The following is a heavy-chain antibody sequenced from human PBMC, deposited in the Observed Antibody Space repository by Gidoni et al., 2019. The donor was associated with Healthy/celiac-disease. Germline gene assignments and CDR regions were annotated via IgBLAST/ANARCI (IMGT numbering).Heavy chain of an antibody. CDR2: IYYSGST. V-gene: IGHV4-39*01. CDR1: GGSISSSSYY. D-gene: IGHD2-15*01. J-gene: IGHJ4*02. CDR3: ARSNLGYCSGGSCYSKYSDYFDY. Sequence: QLQLQESGPGLVKPSETLSLTCTVSGGSISSSSYYCGWIRQPPGKGLEWIGSIYYSGSTYYNPSLKSRVTISVDTSKNQFSLKLSSVTAADTAVYYCARSNLGYCSGGSCYSKYSDYFDYWGQGTLVTVSA.